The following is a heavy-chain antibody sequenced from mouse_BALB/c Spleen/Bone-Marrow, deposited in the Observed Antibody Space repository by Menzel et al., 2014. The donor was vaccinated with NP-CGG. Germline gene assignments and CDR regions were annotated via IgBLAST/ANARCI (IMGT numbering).Heavy chain of an antibody. CDR2: ISSSGIT. CDR3: ARSGNFFDY. Sequence: VQLQQSGPGLVKPSQSLSLTCTVTGYSITSHYAWNWIRQFPGNKLEWMGYISSSGITSYNPSLKGRISITRDTSKNHFFLQLNSVTTEDTATYICARSGNFFDYWGQGTTLTVSS. D-gene: IGHD3-1*01. J-gene: IGHJ2*01. V-gene: IGHV3-2*02. CDR1: GYSITSHYA.